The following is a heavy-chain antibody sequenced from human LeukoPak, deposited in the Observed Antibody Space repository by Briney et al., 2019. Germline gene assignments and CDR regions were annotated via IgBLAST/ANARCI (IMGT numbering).Heavy chain of an antibody. J-gene: IGHJ3*02. D-gene: IGHD2-2*02. V-gene: IGHV3-30-3*01. CDR3: ARGNSYNAFDI. Sequence: GGSLRLSCAASGFTFSSYAMHWVRQAPGKGLEWVAVISYDGSNKYYADSVKGRFTISRDNSKNTLYLQMNSLRAEDTAVYYCARGNSYNAFDIWGQGTMVTVSS. CDR1: GFTFSSYA. CDR2: ISYDGSNK.